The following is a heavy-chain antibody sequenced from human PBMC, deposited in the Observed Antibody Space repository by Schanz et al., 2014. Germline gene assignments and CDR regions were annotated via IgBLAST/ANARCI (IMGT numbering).Heavy chain of an antibody. Sequence: QIQLVQSGPEVKKPGASVKVSCKASGYTFTSYGISWVRQAPGQGLEWMGWISAYNGNTKYPQKLQGRVTMTADTSTNTAYMELRILRSDDTAVYYCAKAEYDMLPDSHSRLDTWGDGTLLAVSS. CDR2: ISAYNGNT. CDR3: AKAEYDMLPDSHSRLDT. J-gene: IGHJ5*01. CDR1: GYTFTSYG. D-gene: IGHD3-9*01. V-gene: IGHV1-18*01.